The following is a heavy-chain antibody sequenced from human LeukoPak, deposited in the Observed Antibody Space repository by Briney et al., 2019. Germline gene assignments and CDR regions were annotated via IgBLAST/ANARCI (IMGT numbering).Heavy chain of an antibody. V-gene: IGHV4-34*01. CDR3: ARDYYDSSGYELDAFDI. CDR2: INHGGST. Sequence: PSETLSLTCAVYGGSFSAYYWTWIRQPPGKGLEWIGEINHGGSTNYNPSLKSRVTISVDTSKNQFSLKLSSVTAADTAVYYCARDYYDSSGYELDAFDIWGQGTMVTVSS. CDR1: GGSFSAYY. J-gene: IGHJ3*02. D-gene: IGHD3-22*01.